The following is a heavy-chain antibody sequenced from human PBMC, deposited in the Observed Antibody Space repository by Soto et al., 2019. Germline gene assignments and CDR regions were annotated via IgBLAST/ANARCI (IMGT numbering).Heavy chain of an antibody. V-gene: IGHV3-23*01. D-gene: IGHD3-10*02. J-gene: IGHJ3*01. CDR1: GFNFNTYA. CDR3: AKGKSSNYVSHAFDV. CDR2: ISGGGGSI. Sequence: EVQVLESGGGLVQPGGSLRLSCAASGFNFNTYAMSWVRQAPGKGLEWVSGISGGGGSIHYVDSAKGRFTISRDNSKNTLYLQMNSLRGEDTAVYYCAKGKSSNYVSHAFDVWGQGTMVTVSS.